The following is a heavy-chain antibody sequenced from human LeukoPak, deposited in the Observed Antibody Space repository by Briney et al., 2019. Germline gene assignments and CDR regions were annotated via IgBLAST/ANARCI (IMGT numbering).Heavy chain of an antibody. CDR3: AKVLILSGGPDSYFDP. J-gene: IGHJ5*02. Sequence: SETPSLTRIVSDDSSTGYSHYWGWIRHPPRNGLEWIGSMFCTGSAYYNPPLKSRATISVGTSQNHFSLKLSSVTAADTAVYYCAKVLILSGGPDSYFDPWGQGTLVTVSS. D-gene: IGHD3-10*01. V-gene: IGHV4-39*05. CDR2: MFCTGSA. CDR1: DDSSTGYSHY.